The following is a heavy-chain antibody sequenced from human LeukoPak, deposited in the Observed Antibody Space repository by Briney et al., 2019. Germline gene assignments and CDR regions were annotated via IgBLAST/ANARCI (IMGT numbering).Heavy chain of an antibody. CDR1: GFTFTKSA. D-gene: IGHD4-11*01. V-gene: IGHV1-58*01. CDR3: AAGLRGPTVTGKYYYYGMDV. Sequence: ASVKVSCKASGFTFTKSALQWVRQARGQRLEWIGWIFVGSGNTDYAQKFQERVTITRDMFTSTAYMELSSLRSEDTAVYYCAAGLRGPTVTGKYYYYGMDVWGQGTTVTVSS. CDR2: IFVGSGNT. J-gene: IGHJ6*02.